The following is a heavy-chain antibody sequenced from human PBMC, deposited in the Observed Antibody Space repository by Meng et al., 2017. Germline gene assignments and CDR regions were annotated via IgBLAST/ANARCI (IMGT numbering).Heavy chain of an antibody. Sequence: VELREQGPGLVNPSQTLSLTCTVSVVSISSGGYYWSWIRQHPGKGLEWIGYIYYSGSTYYNPSLKSRVTISVDTSKNQFSLKLSSVTAADTAVYYCARDQGGSGSFGFAFDIWGQGTMVTVSS. CDR2: IYYSGST. V-gene: IGHV4-31*03. CDR1: VVSISSGGYY. D-gene: IGHD6-19*01. CDR3: ARDQGGSGSFGFAFDI. J-gene: IGHJ3*02.